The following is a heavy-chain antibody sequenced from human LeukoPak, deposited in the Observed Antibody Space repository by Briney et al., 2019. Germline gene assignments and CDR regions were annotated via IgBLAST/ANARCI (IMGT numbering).Heavy chain of an antibody. CDR3: AKEAMINSLGYFQH. Sequence: GGSLRLSCAASGFTFSSYGMHWVRQAPGKGLEWVAVIWYDGSNKYYADSVKGRFTISRDNAKNTLYLEMNSLRAEDTAVYYCAKEAMINSLGYFQHWGQGTLVTVSS. J-gene: IGHJ1*01. V-gene: IGHV3-33*03. CDR2: IWYDGSNK. CDR1: GFTFSSYG. D-gene: IGHD3-22*01.